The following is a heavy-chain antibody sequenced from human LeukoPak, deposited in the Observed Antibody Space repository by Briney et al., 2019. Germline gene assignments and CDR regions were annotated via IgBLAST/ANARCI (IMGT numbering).Heavy chain of an antibody. D-gene: IGHD2-15*01. CDR2: IYSGGST. CDR3: ARAVVVAATGNNWFDP. Sequence: GGSLRLSCAASGFTVSSNYMSWVRQAPGKGLEWVSVIYSGGSTYYADSVKGRFTISRDDSKNTLYLQMNSLRAEDTAVYYCARAVVVAATGNNWFDPWGQGTLVTVSS. V-gene: IGHV3-53*01. J-gene: IGHJ5*02. CDR1: GFTVSSNY.